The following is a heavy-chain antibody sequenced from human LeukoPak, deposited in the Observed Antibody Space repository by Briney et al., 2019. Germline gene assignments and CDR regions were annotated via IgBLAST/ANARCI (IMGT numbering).Heavy chain of an antibody. CDR1: GFTFIGYA. D-gene: IGHD3-16*01. CDR2: IFGSGSNT. V-gene: IGHV3-23*05. Sequence: PGGALRLSCAASGFTFIGYAMSWVRQAAGRELAGVSTIFGSGSNTYYADYVKGRFIISRDNSKNSLYLLMNSLRAEDTAVYYCARVYVGSTATCPFDYWGQGTLVTVSS. J-gene: IGHJ4*02. CDR3: ARVYVGSTATCPFDY.